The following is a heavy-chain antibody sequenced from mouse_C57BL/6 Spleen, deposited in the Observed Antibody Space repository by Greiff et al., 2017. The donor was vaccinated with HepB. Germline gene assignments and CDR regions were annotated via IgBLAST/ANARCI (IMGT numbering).Heavy chain of an antibody. V-gene: IGHV5-4*01. J-gene: IGHJ4*01. CDR3: AREGYGSRGAMDY. CDR1: GFTFSSYA. Sequence: EVKLMESGGGLVKPGGSLKLSCAASGFTFSSYAMSWVRQTPEKRLEWVATISDGGSYTYYPDNVKGRFTISRDNAKNNLYLQMSHLKSEDTAMYYCAREGYGSRGAMDYWGQGTSVTVSS. CDR2: ISDGGSYT. D-gene: IGHD1-1*01.